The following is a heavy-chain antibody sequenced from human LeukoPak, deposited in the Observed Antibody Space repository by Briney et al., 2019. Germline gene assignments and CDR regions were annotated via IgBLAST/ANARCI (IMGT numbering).Heavy chain of an antibody. Sequence: SSETLSLTCTVSGGSISSSNWWSWVRQPPGKGLEWIGEIYHSGSTNYNPSLKSRVTISVDKSKNQFSLKLSSVTAADTAVYYCARGIGYGSNSDYWGQGTLVTVSS. D-gene: IGHD3-10*01. J-gene: IGHJ4*02. V-gene: IGHV4-4*02. CDR2: IYHSGST. CDR3: ARGIGYGSNSDY. CDR1: GGSISSSNW.